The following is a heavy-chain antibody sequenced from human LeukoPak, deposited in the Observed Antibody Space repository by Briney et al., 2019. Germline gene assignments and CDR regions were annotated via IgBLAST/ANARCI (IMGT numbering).Heavy chain of an antibody. Sequence: QPGGSLRLSCAASGFSLSSYWMHWVRQAPGKGLVWVLRVNGDGSRTSYADSVKGRFTISRDDAKNTLYLQMNSLRAEDTAVYYCAREGYFDSSGYDFGYWGQGTQVTVSS. CDR1: GFSLSSYW. CDR2: VNGDGSRT. V-gene: IGHV3-74*01. D-gene: IGHD3-22*01. CDR3: AREGYFDSSGYDFGY. J-gene: IGHJ4*02.